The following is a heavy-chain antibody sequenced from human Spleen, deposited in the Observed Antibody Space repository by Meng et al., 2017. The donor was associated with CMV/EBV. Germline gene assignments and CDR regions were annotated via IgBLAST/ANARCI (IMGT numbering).Heavy chain of an antibody. J-gene: IGHJ4*02. V-gene: IGHV4-34*01. CDR2: INHSGST. Sequence: QEQLRQWGAGLLXXXXXLXLTCAVYGGSFSGYYWSWFRQPPGKGLEWIGEINHSGSTNYNPSLKSRVTISVDTSKNQFSLKLSSVTAADTAVYYCARGFPADSLFDYWGQGTLVTVSS. CDR3: ARGFPADSLFDY. CDR1: GGSFSGYY.